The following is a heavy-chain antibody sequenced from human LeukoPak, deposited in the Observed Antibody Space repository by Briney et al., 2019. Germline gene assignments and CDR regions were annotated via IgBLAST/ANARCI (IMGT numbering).Heavy chain of an antibody. CDR1: GGSISSSSYY. CDR2: IYYSGST. D-gene: IGHD6-13*01. V-gene: IGHV4-39*07. Sequence: KPSETLSLTCTVSGGSISSSSYYWGWIRQPPGKGLEWIGSIYYSGSTYYNPSLKSRVTISVDTSKNQFSLKLSSVTAADTAVYYCARDVSSSWYYHIPNWFDPWGQGTLVTVSS. J-gene: IGHJ5*02. CDR3: ARDVSSSWYYHIPNWFDP.